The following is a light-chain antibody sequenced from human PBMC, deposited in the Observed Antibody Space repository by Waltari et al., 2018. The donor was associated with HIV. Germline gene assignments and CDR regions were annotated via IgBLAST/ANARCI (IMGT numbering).Light chain of an antibody. CDR1: SFDIYGYTF. CDR2: EVS. V-gene: IGLV2-14*01. CDR3: VSYKSSSSPV. Sequence: QSALTQPASVSGSPGQSITISCTGASFDIYGYTFVLWFQHHPGKAPKVIIYEVSNRPSGVSNRFSGSKSGNTASLTISGLQPEDEAEYFCVSYKSSSSPVFGGGTKLTV. J-gene: IGLJ3*02.